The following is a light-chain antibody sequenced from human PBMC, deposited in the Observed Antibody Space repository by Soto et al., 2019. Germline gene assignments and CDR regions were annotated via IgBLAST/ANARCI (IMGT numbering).Light chain of an antibody. CDR3: QQYYSTPPYT. J-gene: IGKJ2*01. V-gene: IGKV4-1*01. CDR2: WAS. CDR1: QSVLYSSNNKNY. Sequence: DIVMTQSPDSLAVSLGERATINCKSSQSVLYSSNNKNYLAWYQQKPGQPPKLLIYWASTRESGVPDRFSGSGCGTDFTLTIRSLQAEDVAVYYCQQYYSTPPYTFGQGTKLEIK.